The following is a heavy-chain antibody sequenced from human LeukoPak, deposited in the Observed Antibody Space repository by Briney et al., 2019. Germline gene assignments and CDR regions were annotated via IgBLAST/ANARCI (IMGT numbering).Heavy chain of an antibody. D-gene: IGHD4-23*01. CDR3: ARDRYGGNSGEFDY. CDR2: VYYSGST. Sequence: PSETLSLTCTVSGGSVSSYYWSWMRQSPGKGLEWIGYVYYSGSTNYNPALKSRVTISLDTSENQFSLKLSSVTAADTAVYYCARDRYGGNSGEFDYWGQGTLVTVSS. V-gene: IGHV4-59*02. J-gene: IGHJ4*02. CDR1: GGSVSSYY.